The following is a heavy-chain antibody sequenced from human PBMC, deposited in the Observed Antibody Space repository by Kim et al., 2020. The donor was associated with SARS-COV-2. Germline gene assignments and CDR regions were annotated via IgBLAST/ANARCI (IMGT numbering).Heavy chain of an antibody. CDR3: ARGIGIAVYYYYGMDV. V-gene: IGHV1-18*01. D-gene: IGHD6-19*01. CDR2: ISAYNGNT. CDR1: GYTFTSYG. J-gene: IGHJ6*02. Sequence: ASVKVSCKASGYTFTSYGISWVRQAPGQGLEWMGWISAYNGNTNYAQKLQGRVTMTTDTSTSTAYMELRSLRSDDTAVYYCARGIGIAVYYYYGMDVWGQGTTVTVSS.